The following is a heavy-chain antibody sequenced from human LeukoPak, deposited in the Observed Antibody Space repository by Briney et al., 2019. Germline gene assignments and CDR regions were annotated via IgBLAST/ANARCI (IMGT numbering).Heavy chain of an antibody. CDR2: IYSGDNT. CDR1: GDSIRSSY. D-gene: IGHD5-18*01. J-gene: IGHJ4*02. Sequence: PSETLSLTCTVSGDSIRSSYWSWVRQAPGKGLEWVSVIYSGDNTYYADSVKGRFTITRDNSNNTLYLQMNSLRAEDTAVYYCARDKWVTWGQGTLVTVSS. CDR3: ARDKWVT. V-gene: IGHV3-66*01.